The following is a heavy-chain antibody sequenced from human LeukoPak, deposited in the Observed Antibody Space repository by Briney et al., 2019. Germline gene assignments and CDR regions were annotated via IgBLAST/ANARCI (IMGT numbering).Heavy chain of an antibody. CDR1: GFTVSSNC. J-gene: IGHJ6*02. CDR2: IYSGGST. D-gene: IGHD3-10*01. CDR3: ARAVREYYYYGMDV. Sequence: PGGSLRLSCAASGFTVSSNCMSWVRQAPGKGLEWVSVIYSGGSTYYADSVKGRFTISRDNSKNTLYLQMNSLRAEDTAVYYCARAVREYYYYGMDVWGQGTTVTVSS. V-gene: IGHV3-66*01.